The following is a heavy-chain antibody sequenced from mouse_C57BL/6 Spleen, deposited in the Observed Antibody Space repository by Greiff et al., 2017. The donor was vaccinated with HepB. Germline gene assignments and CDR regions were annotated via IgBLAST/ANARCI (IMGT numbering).Heavy chain of an antibody. Sequence: QVQLQQPGAELVKPGASVKVSCKASGYTFTSYWMHWVKQRPGQGLEWIGRIHPSDSDTNYNQKFKGKATLTVDKSSSTAYMQLSSLTSEDSAVYYCAMPYGRNYAMDYWGQGTSVTVSS. D-gene: IGHD2-1*01. CDR1: GYTFTSYW. J-gene: IGHJ4*01. V-gene: IGHV1-74*01. CDR2: IHPSDSDT. CDR3: AMPYGRNYAMDY.